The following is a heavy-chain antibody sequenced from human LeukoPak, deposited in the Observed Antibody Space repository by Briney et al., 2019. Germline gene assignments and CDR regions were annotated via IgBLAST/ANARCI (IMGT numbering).Heavy chain of an antibody. CDR1: GYTFTSYY. CDR3: AKVRFTVTNDEYNCFDP. J-gene: IGHJ5*02. D-gene: IGHD4-17*01. Sequence: ASVKVSCKASGYTFTSYYIHWVRQAPGQGLEWMGIINPSGGSTIYAQKFQGRVTMTRDMSTSTVYMELSSLRSEDTAVYYCAKVRFTVTNDEYNCFDPWGQGTLVTVSS. V-gene: IGHV1-46*01. CDR2: INPSGGST.